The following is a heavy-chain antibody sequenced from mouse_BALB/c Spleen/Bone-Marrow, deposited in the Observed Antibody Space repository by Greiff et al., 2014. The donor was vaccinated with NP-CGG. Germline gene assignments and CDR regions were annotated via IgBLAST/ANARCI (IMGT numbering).Heavy chain of an antibody. CDR2: IDPANGNT. J-gene: IGHJ3*01. CDR3: APYYYGRWFTY. CDR1: GFNIKDPY. D-gene: IGHD1-1*01. Sequence: EVQLQQSGAELVKPGASVRLSCTASGFNIKDPYMHWVKQRPEQGLEWIGRIDPANGNTKYDPKFQGKATITADTSSNTAYLQLSSLTSEDTAVYYCAPYYYGRWFTYWGRGTLVTVSA. V-gene: IGHV14-3*02.